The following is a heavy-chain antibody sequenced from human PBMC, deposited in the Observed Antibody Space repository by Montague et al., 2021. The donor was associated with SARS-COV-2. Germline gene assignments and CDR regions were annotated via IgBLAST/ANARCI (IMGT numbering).Heavy chain of an antibody. J-gene: IGHJ5*02. Sequence: SETLSLTCGVSGGSISDNNWCSWVRQSPETGLDWIGEISLGGHTDYNPSLKSRVTIPLDKSKNQFSLKLTSVTAADTAVYYCARDIWEPEVRSRGWFDPWGQGILVTVSS. CDR2: ISLGGHT. CDR3: ARDIWEPEVRSRGWFDP. D-gene: IGHD1-26*01. V-gene: IGHV4-4*02. CDR1: GGSISDNNW.